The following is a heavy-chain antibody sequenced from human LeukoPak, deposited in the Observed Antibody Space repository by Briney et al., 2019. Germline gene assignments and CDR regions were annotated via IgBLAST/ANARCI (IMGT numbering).Heavy chain of an antibody. CDR2: IKQDGSEK. J-gene: IGHJ4*02. CDR1: GFTFSSYW. CDR3: ARGPTRANSSDY. Sequence: GGSLRLSCAASGFTFSSYWMSWVRQAPGKGLEWVANIKQDGSEKYYVDSVKGRFTISRDNAKNSLYLQMNSLRTEVTAMYYCARGPTRANSSDYWGQGTLVTVSS. V-gene: IGHV3-7*01. D-gene: IGHD2/OR15-2a*01.